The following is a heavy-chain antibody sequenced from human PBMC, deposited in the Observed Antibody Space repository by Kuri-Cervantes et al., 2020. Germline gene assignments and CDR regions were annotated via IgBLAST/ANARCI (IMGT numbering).Heavy chain of an antibody. V-gene: IGHV3-23*01. CDR1: GFTFSSYA. Sequence: GGSLRLSCAASGFTFSSYAMHWVRQAPGKGLEWVSAISGSGGSTYYADSVKGRFTISRDNSKNTLYLQMNGLRAEDTAVYYCAKSSRQWLRAFDIWGQGTMVTVSS. CDR2: ISGSGGST. J-gene: IGHJ3*02. D-gene: IGHD6-19*01. CDR3: AKSSRQWLRAFDI.